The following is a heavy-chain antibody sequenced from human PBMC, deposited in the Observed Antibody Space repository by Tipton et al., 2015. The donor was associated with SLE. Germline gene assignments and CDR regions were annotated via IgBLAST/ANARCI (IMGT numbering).Heavy chain of an antibody. CDR1: GFTFSSYG. CDR2: IKQDGSEK. Sequence: SLRLSCAASGFTFSSYGMHWVRQAPGKGLEWVANIKQDGSEKYYVDSVKGRFTISRDNAKNSPYLQMNSLRAEDTAVYYCARDTGYSSSWLDYWGQGTLVTVSS. CDR3: ARDTGYSSSWLDY. V-gene: IGHV3-7*01. D-gene: IGHD6-13*01. J-gene: IGHJ4*02.